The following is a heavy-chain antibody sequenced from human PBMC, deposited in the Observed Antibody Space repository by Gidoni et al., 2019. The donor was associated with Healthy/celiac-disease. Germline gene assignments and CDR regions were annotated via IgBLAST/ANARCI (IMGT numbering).Heavy chain of an antibody. CDR1: GGSFSGYY. CDR3: ARPCSSTSCFDY. CDR2: INHSGST. Sequence: QVQLQQWGGGLLKPSETLSLTCAVYGGSFSGYYWSWIRQPPGKGLEWIGEINHSGSTNYNPSLKSRVTISVDTSKNQFSLKLSSVTAADTAVYYCARPCSSTSCFDYWGQGTLVTVSS. J-gene: IGHJ4*02. V-gene: IGHV4-34*01. D-gene: IGHD2-2*01.